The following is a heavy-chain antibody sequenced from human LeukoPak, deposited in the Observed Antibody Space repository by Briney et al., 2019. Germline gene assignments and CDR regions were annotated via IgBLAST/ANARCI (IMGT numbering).Heavy chain of an antibody. CDR2: ISSSGSTI. CDR1: GFTFSSYA. Sequence: GGSLRLSCSASGFTFSSYAMNWVRQAPGKGLEWVSFISSSGSTIQYADSVKGRFTISRDNAKNSLYLQMNSLRAEDTAVYFCARRGVVIRVILVGFHKEAYYFDSWGQGALVNVSS. J-gene: IGHJ4*02. CDR3: ARRGVVIRVILVGFHKEAYYFDS. D-gene: IGHD3-22*01. V-gene: IGHV3-48*03.